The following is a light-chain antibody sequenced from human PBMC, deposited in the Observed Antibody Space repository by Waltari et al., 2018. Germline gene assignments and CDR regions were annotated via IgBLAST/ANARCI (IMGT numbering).Light chain of an antibody. CDR1: QRLLHSDGSNY. CDR2: LGS. V-gene: IGKV2-28*01. Sequence: DIVMTQSPFSLPVTPGEPASLSCRASQRLLHSDGSNYLDWYLQKPGQSPQLLIYLGSYRAPGVPDRFSGSGAGTDFTLKISRVEAEDIGIYYCMQALQTPLTFGGGTMVEI. J-gene: IGKJ4*01. CDR3: MQALQTPLT.